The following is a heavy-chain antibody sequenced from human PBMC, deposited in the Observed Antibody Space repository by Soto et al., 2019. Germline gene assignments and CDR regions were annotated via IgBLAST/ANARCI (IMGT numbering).Heavy chain of an antibody. D-gene: IGHD3-9*01. CDR2: ISGYNGDTNT. Sequence: QVQLVQSAAEVRKPGASVKVSCKASGYIFTNYAISWVRQAPGQGPEWMGWISGYNGDTNTHYSQKFQGRVTITTDMSTTTGYMELRSLRSDDTAVYYCARDNDVWTAYFFDNWGQGTLVTVSS. J-gene: IGHJ4*02. CDR3: ARDNDVWTAYFFDN. CDR1: GYIFTNYA. V-gene: IGHV1-18*01.